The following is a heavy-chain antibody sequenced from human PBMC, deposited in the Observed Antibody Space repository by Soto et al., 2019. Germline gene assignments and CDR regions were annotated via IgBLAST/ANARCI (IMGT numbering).Heavy chain of an antibody. CDR2: MNPNSGNT. Sequence: VASVKVSCKASGYTFTSDYIKSVRQSTGQGLEWMGWMNPNSGNTGYAQKFQGRVTMTRNTSISTAYMELSSLRSQDTAVYYCARERSAAGTGWFDPWGQGTLVNVYS. J-gene: IGHJ5*02. D-gene: IGHD6-13*01. CDR1: GYTFTSDY. CDR3: ARERSAAGTGWFDP. V-gene: IGHV1-8*02.